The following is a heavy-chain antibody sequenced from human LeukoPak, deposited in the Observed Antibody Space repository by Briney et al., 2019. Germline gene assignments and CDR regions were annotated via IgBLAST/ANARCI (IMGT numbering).Heavy chain of an antibody. V-gene: IGHV3-49*04. J-gene: IGHJ4*02. Sequence: GGSLRLSCTGSGFNFGDYGLSWVRQAPGKGLEWIGFIRRRANDGTTEYAASIKGRFTISRDDSKSIAYLQMNGLQTEDTALYYCTRADGDYDHHFFDYWGQGTQVIVSS. D-gene: IGHD4-17*01. CDR3: TRADGDYDHHFFDY. CDR1: GFNFGDYG. CDR2: IRRRANDGTT.